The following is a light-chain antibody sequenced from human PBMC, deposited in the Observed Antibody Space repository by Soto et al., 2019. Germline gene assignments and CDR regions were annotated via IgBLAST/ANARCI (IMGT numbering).Light chain of an antibody. CDR2: EVA. CDR1: KSDVGASNY. CDR3: SSYISITSPVV. V-gene: IGLV2-14*01. J-gene: IGLJ2*01. Sequence: QSALAQPASVSGSPGQSITISCTGTKSDVGASNYVSWYQQHPGKAPKLMLYEVANRASGVSNRFSGSKSGTTASLTISGLQPEDEANYYCSSYISITSPVVFGGGTQLTVL.